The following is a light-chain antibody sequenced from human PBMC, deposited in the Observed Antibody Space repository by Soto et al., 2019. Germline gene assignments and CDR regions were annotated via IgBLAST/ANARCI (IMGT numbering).Light chain of an antibody. Sequence: EIVLTQSPGTLSLSPGEIATLSCIAIQSVSSSYLAWYQQKPGQAPRLLIYDASNRATGIPARFSGSGSGTDFTLTISSLEPEDSAVYYCQQRSNWPPWTFGQGTKVDIK. CDR2: DAS. CDR1: QSVSSSY. J-gene: IGKJ1*01. V-gene: IGKV3-11*01. CDR3: QQRSNWPPWT.